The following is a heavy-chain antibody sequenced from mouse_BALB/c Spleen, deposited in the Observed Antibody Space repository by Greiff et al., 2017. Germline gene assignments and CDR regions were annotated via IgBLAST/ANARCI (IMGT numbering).Heavy chain of an antibody. V-gene: IGHV7-3*02. D-gene: IGHD1-1*01. CDR3: ARWGILRSDLDY. J-gene: IGHJ2*01. CDR1: GFTFTDYY. Sequence: LQESGGGLVQPGGSLRLSCATSGFTFTDYYMSWVRQPPGKALEWLGFIRNKANGYTTEYSASVKGRFTISRDNSQSILYLQMNTLSAEDSAASYCARWGILRSDLDYWGQGTTLTVSS. CDR2: IRNKANGYTT.